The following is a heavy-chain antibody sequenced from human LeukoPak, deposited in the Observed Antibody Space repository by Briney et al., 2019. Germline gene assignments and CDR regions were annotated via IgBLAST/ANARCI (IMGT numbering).Heavy chain of an antibody. J-gene: IGHJ4*02. V-gene: IGHV1-18*01. CDR1: GYTFTSYG. D-gene: IGHD2-15*01. Sequence: ASVKVSFKASGYTFTSYGISWVRQAPGQGLEWMGWISAYNGNTNYAQTLQGRITMTTDTSTDTAYMELRSLRSDDTAVYFCARDHRHCSGGSCYSESHFDYWGQGTLVTVSS. CDR3: ARDHRHCSGGSCYSESHFDY. CDR2: ISAYNGNT.